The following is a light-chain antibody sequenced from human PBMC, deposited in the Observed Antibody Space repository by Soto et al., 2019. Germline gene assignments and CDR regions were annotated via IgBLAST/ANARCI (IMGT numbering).Light chain of an antibody. CDR2: GAS. CDR1: QDIKKY. CDR3: QHYHSVPFT. V-gene: IGKV1-33*01. J-gene: IGKJ3*01. Sequence: DIQMTQSPSSVSASVGDRVTITCQASQDIKKYLNWYQQKPGKAPKLLISGASSLETGVPSRFSGSGSGIHFTFTISSLQPQDIATYYCQHYHSVPFTFGPGTKVDIK.